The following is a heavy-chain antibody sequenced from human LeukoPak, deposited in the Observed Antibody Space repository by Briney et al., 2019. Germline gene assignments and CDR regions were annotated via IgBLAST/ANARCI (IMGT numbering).Heavy chain of an antibody. CDR3: ARDRAYCGGDCLYYYGMDV. Sequence: PGGSLRLSCVASGFTFSSYGMHWVRQAPGKGLEWEAFISYDGSNRYYVDSVKGRFTISRGNSKNTLYLQMNSLRAEDTAVYYCARDRAYCGGDCLYYYGMDVWGQGTTVTVSS. J-gene: IGHJ6*02. CDR1: GFTFSSYG. D-gene: IGHD2-21*02. CDR2: ISYDGSNR. V-gene: IGHV3-30*03.